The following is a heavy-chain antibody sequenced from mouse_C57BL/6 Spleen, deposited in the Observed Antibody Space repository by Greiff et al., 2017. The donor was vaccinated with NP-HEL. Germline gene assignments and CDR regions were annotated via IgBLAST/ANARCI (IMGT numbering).Heavy chain of an antibody. V-gene: IGHV1-50*01. J-gene: IGHJ2*01. Sequence: QVQLKQPGAELVKPGASVKLSCKASGYTFTSYWMQWVKQRPGQGLEWIGEIDPSDSYTNYNQKFKGKATLTVDTSSSTAYMQLSSLTSEDSAVYYCARKGELGPFDYWGQGTTLTVSS. D-gene: IGHD4-1*01. CDR1: GYTFTSYW. CDR3: ARKGELGPFDY. CDR2: IDPSDSYT.